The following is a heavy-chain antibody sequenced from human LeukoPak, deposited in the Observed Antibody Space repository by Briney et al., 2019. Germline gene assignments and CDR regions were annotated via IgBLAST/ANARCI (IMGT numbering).Heavy chain of an antibody. CDR1: GNSISSGDYY. CDR3: ARARHDFWSAHLGIFDY. V-gene: IGHV4-61*02. J-gene: IGHJ4*02. Sequence: PSQTLSLTCTVSGNSISSGDYYWSWIPQPSGKGLEWIGRIYTSGSTNYNPPLKSRLTISVDQSKDQFSLKLSSVTAADTAVYYCARARHDFWSAHLGIFDYWGKGTLVTVSS. D-gene: IGHD3-3*01. CDR2: IYTSGST.